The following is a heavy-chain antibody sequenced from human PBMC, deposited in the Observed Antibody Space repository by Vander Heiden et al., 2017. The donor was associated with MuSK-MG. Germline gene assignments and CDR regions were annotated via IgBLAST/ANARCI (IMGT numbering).Heavy chain of an antibody. Sequence: EVQLLESGGGLVQPGGSLRLSCAASGFTFSSYAMSWVRQAPGKGLEWVSRISGSSGGSTYYADSVKGRFTISRDNSKNTLYLQMNSLRAEDTAVYYCAKVTGYSSGWSDYWGQGTLVTVSS. CDR2: ISGSSGGST. J-gene: IGHJ4*02. CDR3: AKVTGYSSGWSDY. V-gene: IGHV3-23*01. D-gene: IGHD6-19*01. CDR1: GFTFSSYA.